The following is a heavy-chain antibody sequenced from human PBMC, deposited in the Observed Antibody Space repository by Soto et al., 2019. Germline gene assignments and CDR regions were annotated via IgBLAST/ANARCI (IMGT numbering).Heavy chain of an antibody. CDR2: INHSGST. CDR1: GGSFSGYY. CDR3: ARGGYCSSTSCLILYNWFDP. V-gene: IGHV4-34*01. D-gene: IGHD2-2*01. Sequence: SETLSLTCAVYGGSFSGYYWSWIRQPPGKGLEWIGEINHSGSTNYNPSLKSRVTISVDTSKNQFSLKLSSVTAADTAVYYCARGGYCSSTSCLILYNWFDPWGQGTLVTVSS. J-gene: IGHJ5*02.